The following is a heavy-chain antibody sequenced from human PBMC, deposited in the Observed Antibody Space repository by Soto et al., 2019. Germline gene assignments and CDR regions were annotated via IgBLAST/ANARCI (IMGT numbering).Heavy chain of an antibody. CDR1: RGTFSSYA. CDR3: ARGDGYGEYYFDY. Sequence: RASVKVSCKASRGTFSSYAISWVRQAPGQGLEWMGGIIPIFGTANYAQKFQGRVTITADESTSTAYMELSSLRSEDTAVYYCARGDGYGEYYFDYWGQGTLVTVSS. V-gene: IGHV1-69*13. J-gene: IGHJ4*02. CDR2: IIPIFGTA. D-gene: IGHD5-12*01.